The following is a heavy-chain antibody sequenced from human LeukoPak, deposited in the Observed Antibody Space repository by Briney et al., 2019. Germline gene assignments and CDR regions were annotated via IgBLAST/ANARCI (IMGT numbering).Heavy chain of an antibody. CDR3: ARGGYCSGGSCYYDYYMDV. CDR1: GGSISSYY. Sequence: SETLSLTCTVSGGSISSYYWSWIRQPPGKGLEWIGYIYYSGSTNYNPSLKSRVTISVDTSKNQFSLKLSSVTAADTAVYYCARGGYCSGGSCYYDYYMDVWGKGTTVTVSS. D-gene: IGHD2-15*01. CDR2: IYYSGST. J-gene: IGHJ6*03. V-gene: IGHV4-59*01.